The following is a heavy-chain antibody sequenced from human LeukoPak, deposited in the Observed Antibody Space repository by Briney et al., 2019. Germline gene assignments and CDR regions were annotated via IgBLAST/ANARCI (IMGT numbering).Heavy chain of an antibody. CDR3: AKARGLGIVGAHFDY. J-gene: IGHJ4*02. CDR1: GGSISSYY. V-gene: IGHV4-59*08. CDR2: IYYSGST. D-gene: IGHD1-26*01. Sequence: SETLSLTCTVSGGSISSYYWSWIRQPPGKGLEWIGYIYYSGSTNYNPSLKSRVTISVDTSKNQFSLKLSSVTAADTAVYYCAKARGLGIVGAHFDYWGQGTLVTVSS.